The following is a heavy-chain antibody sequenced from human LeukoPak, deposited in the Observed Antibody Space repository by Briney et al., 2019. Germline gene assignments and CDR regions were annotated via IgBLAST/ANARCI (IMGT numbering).Heavy chain of an antibody. CDR2: ISTNGDKT. Sequence: QSGGSLRLSCATSGLTFSNYPMTWVHQAPGKGLEWVSAISTNGDKTDYADSVKGRFTISRDNSKNTLYLQMNSLRAEDTAVYYCAKDRGYWGQGTLVTVSS. V-gene: IGHV3-23*01. D-gene: IGHD6-13*01. J-gene: IGHJ4*02. CDR3: AKDRGY. CDR1: GLTFSNYP.